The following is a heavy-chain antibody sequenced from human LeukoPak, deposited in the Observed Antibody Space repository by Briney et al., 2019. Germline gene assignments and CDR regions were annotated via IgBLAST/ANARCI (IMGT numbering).Heavy chain of an antibody. CDR2: IYSSGST. CDR1: GGSISSYY. CDR3: ARGPRTTAKDIVVVPAARRGDY. Sequence: SETLSLTCTVSGGSISSYYWSWIRQPARKGLEWIGRIYSSGSTNYNPSLKSRVTISVDTSKNQFSLKLSSVTAADTAVYYCARGPRTTAKDIVVVPAARRGDYWGQGTLVTVSS. J-gene: IGHJ4*02. D-gene: IGHD2-2*01. V-gene: IGHV4-4*07.